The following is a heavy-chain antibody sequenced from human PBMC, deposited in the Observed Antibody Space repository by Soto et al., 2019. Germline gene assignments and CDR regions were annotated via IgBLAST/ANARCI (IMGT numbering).Heavy chain of an antibody. CDR2: IWYDGSNK. D-gene: IGHD1-1*01. Sequence: GGSLRRSGAASGFTFSSYGMHWVRQAPGKGLEWVAVIWYDGSNKYYADSVKGRFTISRDNSKNTLYLQMNSLRAEDTAVYYCARSHPGLFGNGQLDPWGHGTLVTVSS. J-gene: IGHJ5*02. V-gene: IGHV3-33*01. CDR1: GFTFSSYG. CDR3: ARSHPGLFGNGQLDP.